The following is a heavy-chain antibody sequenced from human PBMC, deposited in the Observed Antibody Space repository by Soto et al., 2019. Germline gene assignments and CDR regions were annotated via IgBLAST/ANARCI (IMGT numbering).Heavy chain of an antibody. J-gene: IGHJ4*02. CDR1: GFTFSSYA. V-gene: IGHV3-30-3*01. CDR2: ISYDGSNK. CDR3: AEETYYYDSSGYSN. Sequence: GGSLRLSCAASGFTFSSYAMHWVRQAPGKGLEWVAVISYDGSNKYYADSVKGRFTISRDNSKNTLYLQMNSLRAEDTAVYYCAEETYYYDSSGYSNWGQGTLVTVSS. D-gene: IGHD3-22*01.